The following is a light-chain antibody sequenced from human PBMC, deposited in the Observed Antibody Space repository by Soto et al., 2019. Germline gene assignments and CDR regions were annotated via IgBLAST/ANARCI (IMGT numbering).Light chain of an antibody. CDR2: EVS. V-gene: IGLV2-14*01. Sequence: QSVLTQPASVSGSPGQSITISCTGTSSDVGGYNYVSWYQQHPGKAPKLMIYEVSNRPSGVSNRFSGSKSGNTASLTISGLQAEDEADYYCSSYTDRSTPYVFGTGTKLTVL. CDR3: SSYTDRSTPYV. CDR1: SSDVGGYNY. J-gene: IGLJ1*01.